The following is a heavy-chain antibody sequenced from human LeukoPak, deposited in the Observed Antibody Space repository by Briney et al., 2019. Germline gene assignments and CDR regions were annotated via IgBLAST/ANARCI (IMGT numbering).Heavy chain of an antibody. CDR2: INHCGST. V-gene: IGHV4-34*01. D-gene: IGHD6-19*01. CDR1: GGSFRGYY. CDR3: ARGRYSSGWYAGHDAFDI. Sequence: SSETLSLTCAVYGGSFRGYYWRWIRQPTGKGLEWIGEINHCGSTNHNPPLKSRVTISVDTSKNQFSLKLSSVTAADTAVYYCARGRYSSGWYAGHDAFDIWGQGTMVTVSS. J-gene: IGHJ3*02.